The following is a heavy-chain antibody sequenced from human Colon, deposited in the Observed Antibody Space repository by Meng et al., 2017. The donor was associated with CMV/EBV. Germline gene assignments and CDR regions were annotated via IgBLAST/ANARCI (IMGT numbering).Heavy chain of an antibody. CDR2: ISSSSSYI. Sequence: GGSLRLSCAASGFTFSSYSMNWARQAPGKGLEWVSSISSSSSYIYYADSVKGRFTISRDNAKNSLYLQMNSLRAEDTAVYYCARPLEWPGNYYGMDVWGQGTTVTVSS. CDR1: GFTFSSYS. J-gene: IGHJ6*02. CDR3: ARPLEWPGNYYGMDV. V-gene: IGHV3-21*01. D-gene: IGHD3-3*01.